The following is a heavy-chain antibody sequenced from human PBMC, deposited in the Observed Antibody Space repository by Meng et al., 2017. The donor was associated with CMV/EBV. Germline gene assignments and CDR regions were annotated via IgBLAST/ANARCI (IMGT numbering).Heavy chain of an antibody. J-gene: IGHJ6*02. CDR1: GYTFTSYA. D-gene: IGHD2-2*01. CDR2: INTNTGNP. CDR3: AKVVRDIVVVPAAMGMDV. V-gene: IGHV7-4-1*01. Sequence: ASVKVSCKASGYTFTSYAMNWVRQAPGQGLEWMGWINTNTGNPTYAQGFTGRFVFSLDTSVSTAYLQICSLKAEDTAVYYCAKVVRDIVVVPAAMGMDVWGQGTTVTVSS.